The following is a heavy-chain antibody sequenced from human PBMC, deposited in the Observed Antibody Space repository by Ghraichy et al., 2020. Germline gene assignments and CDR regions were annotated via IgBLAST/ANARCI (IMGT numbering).Heavy chain of an antibody. J-gene: IGHJ4*02. Sequence: SETLSLICTVSGGSISSYYWSWIRQPPGKGLEWFGSIYTSESTNYNPSLKSQITISIDTSKSQFSLNLSSVTAADTAVYYCARHGGFSSSAFDYWGQGTLVTVSS. CDR2: IYTSEST. CDR1: GGSISSYY. D-gene: IGHD6-6*01. V-gene: IGHV4-4*09. CDR3: ARHGGFSSSAFDY.